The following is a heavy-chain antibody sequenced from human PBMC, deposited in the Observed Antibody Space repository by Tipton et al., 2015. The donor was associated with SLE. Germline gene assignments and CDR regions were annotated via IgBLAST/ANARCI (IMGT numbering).Heavy chain of an antibody. CDR3: ARGRHYGDYNWYFDL. J-gene: IGHJ2*01. Sequence: TLSLTCTASGGSISSYYWSWIRQPPGKGLEWIGYIYYSGSTNYNPSLKSRVTISVDTSKNQFSLKLSSVTAADTAVYYCARGRHYGDYNWYFDLWGRGTLVTVSS. D-gene: IGHD4-17*01. CDR1: GGSISSYY. CDR2: IYYSGST. V-gene: IGHV4-59*01.